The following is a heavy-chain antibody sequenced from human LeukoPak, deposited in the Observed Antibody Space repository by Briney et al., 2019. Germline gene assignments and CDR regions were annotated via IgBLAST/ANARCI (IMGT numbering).Heavy chain of an antibody. CDR3: TRGGILGEHFDY. J-gene: IGHJ4*02. Sequence: GRSLRLSCAASGFTFSSYEMNWVRQAPGKGLEWVSCISSSGSTTYFADSVKGRFTISRDNAKNSLYLQMNSLRAEDTAVYHCTRGGILGEHFDYWGQGTLVTVSS. V-gene: IGHV3-48*03. CDR1: GFTFSSYE. D-gene: IGHD2-8*02. CDR2: ISSSGSTT.